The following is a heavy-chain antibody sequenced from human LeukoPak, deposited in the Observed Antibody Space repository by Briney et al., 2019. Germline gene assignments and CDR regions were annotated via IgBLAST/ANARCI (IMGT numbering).Heavy chain of an antibody. CDR3: ARGGNFDESLFFDY. V-gene: IGHV3-23*01. D-gene: IGHD3-9*01. Sequence: PGGSLRLSCAASGFTFSSYAMSWVRQAPGKGLEWVSAISGSGGSTYYADSVKGRFTISRDNSKNTLYLQMNSLRAEDTAVYYCARGGNFDESLFFDYWGQGTLVTVSS. J-gene: IGHJ4*02. CDR1: GFTFSSYA. CDR2: ISGSGGST.